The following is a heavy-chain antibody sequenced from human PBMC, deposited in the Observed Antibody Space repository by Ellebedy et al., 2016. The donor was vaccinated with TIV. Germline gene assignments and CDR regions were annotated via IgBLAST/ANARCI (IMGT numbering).Heavy chain of an antibody. CDR3: AKVIIYGDYYGRNYFDY. CDR2: ISASGGNT. J-gene: IGHJ4*02. Sequence: GGSLRLXCAASGFTFSKYAMSWVRQAPGKGLDWVSGISASGGNTYYSESVKGRFTISRDNSKNMLYLQMNSLRAEDTAVYYCAKVIIYGDYYGRNYFDYWGQGILVTVSS. CDR1: GFTFSKYA. V-gene: IGHV3-23*01. D-gene: IGHD4-17*01.